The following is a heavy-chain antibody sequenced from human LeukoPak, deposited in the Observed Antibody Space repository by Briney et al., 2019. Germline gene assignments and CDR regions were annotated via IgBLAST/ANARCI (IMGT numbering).Heavy chain of an antibody. CDR1: GFTFSSYS. D-gene: IGHD2/OR15-2a*01. CDR2: ISSSSSYI. Sequence: GGSLRLSCAASGFTFSSYSMNWVRQAPGKGLEWVSSISSSSSYIYYADSVKGRFTISRDNSKNTLYLQMNSLRAEDTAVYYCAKDSMADSLPLDYWGQGTLVTVSS. V-gene: IGHV3-21*04. CDR3: AKDSMADSLPLDY. J-gene: IGHJ4*02.